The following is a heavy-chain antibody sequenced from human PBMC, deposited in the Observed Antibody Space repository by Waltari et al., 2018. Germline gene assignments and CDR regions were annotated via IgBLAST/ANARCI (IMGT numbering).Heavy chain of an antibody. D-gene: IGHD6-6*01. CDR1: GFTFSSYS. Sequence: EVQLVESGGGLVKPGGSLRLSCAASGFTFSSYSMNWVRQAPGKGLEWVSSISSSSSYIYYADSVKGRFIISRDNAKNSLYLQMNSLRAEDTAVYYCAGSYSSSHTTFDYWGQGTLVTVSS. V-gene: IGHV3-21*01. J-gene: IGHJ4*02. CDR2: ISSSSSYI. CDR3: AGSYSSSHTTFDY.